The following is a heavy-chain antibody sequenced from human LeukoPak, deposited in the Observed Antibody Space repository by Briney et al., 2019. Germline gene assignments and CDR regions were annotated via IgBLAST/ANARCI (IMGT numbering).Heavy chain of an antibody. CDR3: ARPLHTVGANPYGMDV. D-gene: IGHD1-26*01. Sequence: ASVKVSCKASGYTFTSYDINWVRQATGQGLEWMGWMNPNSGNTGYAQKFQGRVTITADKSTSTAYMELSSLRSEDTAVYYCARPLHTVGANPYGMDVWGQGTTVTVSS. CDR2: MNPNSGNT. CDR1: GYTFTSYD. V-gene: IGHV1-8*01. J-gene: IGHJ6*02.